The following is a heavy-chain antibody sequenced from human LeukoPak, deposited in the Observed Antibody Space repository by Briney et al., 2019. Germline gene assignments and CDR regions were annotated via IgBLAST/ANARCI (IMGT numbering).Heavy chain of an antibody. J-gene: IGHJ6*02. V-gene: IGHV3-30*03. D-gene: IGHD6-13*01. CDR3: ARGRASSSWYSGSGVYYYYGMDV. Sequence: PGRSLRLSCAASGFTFSSYGMHWVRQAPGKGLEWVAVISSDGSNKYYADSVKGRFTISRDNAKNSLYLQMNSLRAEDTALYYCARGRASSSWYSGSGVYYYYGMDVWGQGTTVTVSS. CDR1: GFTFSSYG. CDR2: ISSDGSNK.